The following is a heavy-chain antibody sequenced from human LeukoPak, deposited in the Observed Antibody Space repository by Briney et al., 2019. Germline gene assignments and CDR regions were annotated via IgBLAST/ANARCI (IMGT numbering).Heavy chain of an antibody. CDR3: ARFMGRYYGSGSPPDGMDV. CDR2: IYYSGST. Sequence: PSGTLSLTFTVSGGSISSSSYYWGWIRQPPGKGLEWIGSIYYSGSTYYNPSLKSRVTISVDTSKNQFSLKLSSVTAADTAVYYCARFMGRYYGSGSPPDGMDVWGQGTTVTVSS. D-gene: IGHD3-10*01. V-gene: IGHV4-39*07. CDR1: GGSISSSSYY. J-gene: IGHJ6*02.